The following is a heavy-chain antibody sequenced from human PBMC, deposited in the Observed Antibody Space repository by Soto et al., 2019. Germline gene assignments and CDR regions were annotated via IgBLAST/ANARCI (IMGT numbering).Heavy chain of an antibody. J-gene: IGHJ3*01. CDR3: ARQTHYGSSAKRGFDV. Sequence: GESLKISCKGSGYSFTSYWIGWVRQMPGKGLEWMGIIYPDDSDSRYSPSFQGLVTISADKSISTAYLQWSSLKASDTAMYYCARQTHYGSSAKRGFDVWGQGTMVTVSS. CDR2: IYPDDSDS. V-gene: IGHV5-51*01. D-gene: IGHD3-22*01. CDR1: GYSFTSYW.